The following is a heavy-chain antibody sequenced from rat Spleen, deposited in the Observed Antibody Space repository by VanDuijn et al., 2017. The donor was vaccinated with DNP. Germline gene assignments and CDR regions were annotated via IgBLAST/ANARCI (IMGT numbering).Heavy chain of an antibody. D-gene: IGHD1-4*01. V-gene: IGHV5-22*01. CDR2: ISYDGGNT. Sequence: EVQLVESGGGLVQPGRSLKLSCAASGFTFSGYYMAWVRQAPTKGLEWVAYISYDGGNTYYGDSVKGRFTISRDIAKSTLYLQRNSLRAEDMATYYCARATRGGVFPSYYWYFDFWGPGTMVTVSS. J-gene: IGHJ1*01. CDR1: GFTFSGYY. CDR3: ARATRGGVFPSYYWYFDF.